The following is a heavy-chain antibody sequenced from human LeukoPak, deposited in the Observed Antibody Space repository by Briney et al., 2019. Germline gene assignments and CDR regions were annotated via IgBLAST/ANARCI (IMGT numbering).Heavy chain of an antibody. CDR2: IRGSDGST. D-gene: IGHD3-22*01. V-gene: IGHV3-23*01. CDR1: GFTYSTYG. J-gene: IGHJ4*02. CDR3: AKVTTMIVVVITHFDY. Sequence: GGPLTLPCAASGFTYSTYGMSCLPHAPGKALEGGSAIRGSDGSTYYADSVKGRFNISRDNSKNTLYLQMISLRAEVTAVYYCAKVTTMIVVVITHFDYWGQGTLVTVSS.